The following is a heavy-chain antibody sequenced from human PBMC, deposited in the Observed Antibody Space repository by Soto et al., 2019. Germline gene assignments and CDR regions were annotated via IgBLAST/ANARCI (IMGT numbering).Heavy chain of an antibody. J-gene: IGHJ4*02. D-gene: IGHD6-19*01. CDR3: AKYSSSWDEAY. CDR1: GFTFSSYP. V-gene: IGHV3-23*01. CDR2: ISGSGAST. Sequence: EVQLLESGGGLVQPGGSLRLSCAASGFTFSSYPMTWVRQAPGEGLQWVSSISGSGASTFYADSVKGRFTISRDNSKNTLTIQMSRLRDGETAISFCAKYSSSWDEAYWGQGTLVTVS.